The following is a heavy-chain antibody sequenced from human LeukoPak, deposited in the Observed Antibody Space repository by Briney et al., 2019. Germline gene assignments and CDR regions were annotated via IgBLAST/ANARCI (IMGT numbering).Heavy chain of an antibody. CDR2: ISGGGGST. Sequence: PGGSLRLSCAASGFTFSSYAMSWVRQAPGKGLEWVSAISGGGGSTYYADSVKGRFTISRDNSKNTLYLQMNSLRAEDTPVYYFAKVTPGGSSGSYVPDAFDIWGQGTMVTVSS. J-gene: IGHJ3*02. D-gene: IGHD1-26*01. CDR3: AKVTPGGSSGSYVPDAFDI. CDR1: GFTFSSYA. V-gene: IGHV3-23*01.